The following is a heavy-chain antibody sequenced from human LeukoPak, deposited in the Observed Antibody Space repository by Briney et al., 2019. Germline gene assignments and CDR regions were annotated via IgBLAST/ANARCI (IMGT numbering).Heavy chain of an antibody. CDR2: INHSGST. J-gene: IGHJ4*02. CDR3: ARRENYYDSSGPIAPFDY. Sequence: PSETLSLTCAVYGGSFSGYYWSWIRQPPGKGLEWIGEINHSGSTNYNPSLKSRVTISVDTSKNQFSLKLSSVTAADTAVYYCARRENYYDSSGPIAPFDYWGQGTLVTVSS. D-gene: IGHD3-22*01. V-gene: IGHV4-34*01. CDR1: GGSFSGYY.